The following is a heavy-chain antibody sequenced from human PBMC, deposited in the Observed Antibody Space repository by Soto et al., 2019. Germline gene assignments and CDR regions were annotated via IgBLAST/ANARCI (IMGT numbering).Heavy chain of an antibody. CDR3: ARDSVYDFWSGYYLQYYYYYMDV. V-gene: IGHV1-3*01. J-gene: IGHJ6*03. CDR1: GYTFTSYA. CDR2: INAGNGNT. D-gene: IGHD3-3*01. Sequence: ASVKVSCKASGYTFTSYAMHWVRQAPGQRLEWMGWINAGNGNTKYSQKFQGRVTITRDTSASTAYMELSSLRSEDTAVYYCARDSVYDFWSGYYLQYYYYYMDVWGKGTTVTVSS.